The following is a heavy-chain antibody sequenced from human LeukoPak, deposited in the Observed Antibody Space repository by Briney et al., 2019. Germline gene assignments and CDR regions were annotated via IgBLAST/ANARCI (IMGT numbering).Heavy chain of an antibody. CDR2: INPNSGGT. CDR1: GYTFTGYY. Sequence: VASVKVSCKASGYTFTGYYMHWVRQAPGQGLEWMGWINPNSGGTNYAQKFQGRVTMTRDTSISTAYMELSRLRSDDTAVYYCARDTDTGWLLYRSRFDYWGQGTLVTVSS. V-gene: IGHV1-2*02. D-gene: IGHD3-3*01. J-gene: IGHJ4*02. CDR3: ARDTDTGWLLYRSRFDY.